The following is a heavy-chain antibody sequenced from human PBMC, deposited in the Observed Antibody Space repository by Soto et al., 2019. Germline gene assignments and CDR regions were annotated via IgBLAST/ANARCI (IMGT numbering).Heavy chain of an antibody. D-gene: IGHD6-6*01. J-gene: IGHJ6*02. V-gene: IGHV3-9*01. CDR3: AKDMSECSSSSYYYYGMDV. Sequence: PGGSLRLSCAASGFTFDDYAMHWVRQAPGKGLEWVSGISWNSGSIGYADSVKGRFTISRDNAKNSLYLQMNSLRAEDTALYYCAKDMSECSSSSYYYYGMDVWGQGTTVTVSS. CDR2: ISWNSGSI. CDR1: GFTFDDYA.